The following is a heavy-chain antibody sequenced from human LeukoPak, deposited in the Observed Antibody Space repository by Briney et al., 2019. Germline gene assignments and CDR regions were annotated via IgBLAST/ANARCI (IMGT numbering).Heavy chain of an antibody. Sequence: ASVKVSCKASGGTFSSYAISWVRQAPGQGLEWMGGIIPIFGTANYAQKLQGRVTITADESTSTAYMELSSLRSEDTAVYYCARGRGHRDYVSLYYFDYWGQGTLVTVSS. D-gene: IGHD4-17*01. CDR3: ARGRGHRDYVSLYYFDY. CDR2: IIPIFGTA. V-gene: IGHV1-69*01. CDR1: GGTFSSYA. J-gene: IGHJ4*02.